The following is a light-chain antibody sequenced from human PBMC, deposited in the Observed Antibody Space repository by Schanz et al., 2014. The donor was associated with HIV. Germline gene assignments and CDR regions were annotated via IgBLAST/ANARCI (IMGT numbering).Light chain of an antibody. CDR2: EIS. J-gene: IGLJ1*01. V-gene: IGLV2-23*02. Sequence: QSALTQPASVSGSPGQSITISCTGTSSDVGSYNLVSWYQQYPGKAPKLMIYEISKWPSGVSNRFSGSKSGNTASLTISGLQGEDEADYYCCSYVDSSTFVFGTGTKLTVL. CDR3: CSYVDSSTFV. CDR1: SSDVGSYNL.